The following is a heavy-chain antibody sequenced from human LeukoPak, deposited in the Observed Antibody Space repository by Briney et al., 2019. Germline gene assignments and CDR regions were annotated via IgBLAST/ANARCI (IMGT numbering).Heavy chain of an antibody. CDR2: IYHSGST. J-gene: IGHJ5*02. Sequence: SETLSLTCAVSGGSISSGGYSWSWIRQPPGKGLEWIGYIYHSGSTYYNPSLKSRVTISVDRSKNQFSLKLSSVTAADTAVYYCARFSSGSNRWFDPWGQGTLVTVSS. V-gene: IGHV4-30-2*01. CDR3: ARFSSGSNRWFDP. D-gene: IGHD3-10*01. CDR1: GGSISSGGYS.